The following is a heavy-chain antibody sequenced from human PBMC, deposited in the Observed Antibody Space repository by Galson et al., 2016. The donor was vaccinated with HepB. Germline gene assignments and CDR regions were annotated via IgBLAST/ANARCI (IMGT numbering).Heavy chain of an antibody. V-gene: IGHV1-24*01. D-gene: IGHD3-3*01. CDR2: FDPEDGET. J-gene: IGHJ5*02. Sequence: SCKVSGYTLTELSMHWVRQAPGKGLEWMGGFDPEDGETIYAQKFQGRVSMSEDTSTDTVYMELSILRSEDTAIYYCAISFGVGINWFDPWGQGTLVTVSS. CDR1: GYTLTELS. CDR3: AISFGVGINWFDP.